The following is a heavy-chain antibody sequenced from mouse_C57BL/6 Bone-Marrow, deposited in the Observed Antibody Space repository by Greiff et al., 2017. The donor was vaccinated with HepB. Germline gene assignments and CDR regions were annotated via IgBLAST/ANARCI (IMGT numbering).Heavy chain of an antibody. V-gene: IGHV1-9*01. CDR3: VSFDSAGPFAY. Sequence: QVQLQQSGAELMKPGASVKLSCKATGYTFTGYWIEWVKQRPGHGLEWIGEILPGSGSTNYNEKFKGKATFTADTSSNTAYMQLSSLTTADSASSYGVSFDSAGPFAYWGQGTLVTVSA. J-gene: IGHJ3*01. CDR2: ILPGSGST. CDR1: GYTFTGYW. D-gene: IGHD3-2*02.